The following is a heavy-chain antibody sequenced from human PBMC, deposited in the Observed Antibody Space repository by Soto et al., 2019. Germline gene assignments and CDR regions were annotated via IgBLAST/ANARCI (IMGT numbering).Heavy chain of an antibody. J-gene: IGHJ3*02. CDR3: ARAGIRGDDVFDI. V-gene: IGHV3-11*06. CDR1: GFTFSDYY. Sequence: QVQLVESGGGLVKPGGSLRLSCAASGFTFSDYYMSWIRQAPGKGLEWVSYISSSSSYTNYADSEKGRFTIYTDNAKSSLYVQVRRLRAEHSAVYCGARAGIRGDDVFDIWVQGTMLTVSS. D-gene: IGHD3-10*01. CDR2: ISSSSSYT.